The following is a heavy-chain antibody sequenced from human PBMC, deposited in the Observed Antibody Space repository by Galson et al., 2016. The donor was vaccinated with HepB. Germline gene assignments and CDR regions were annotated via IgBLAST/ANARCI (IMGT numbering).Heavy chain of an antibody. J-gene: IGHJ6*04. CDR3: ARDTSYGLGTYYPTYYYYYGLDV. V-gene: IGHV3-7*01. Sequence: SLRLSCAASGFTFGSYWMTWVRQAPGKGLEWVVNIGQDGSEKYYVDSVKGRFTISRDNARNSLYLQMNSLRAADTAVYYCARDTSYGLGTYYPTYYYYYGLDVWGKGTTVTVSS. D-gene: IGHD3-10*01. CDR1: GFTFGSYW. CDR2: IGQDGSEK.